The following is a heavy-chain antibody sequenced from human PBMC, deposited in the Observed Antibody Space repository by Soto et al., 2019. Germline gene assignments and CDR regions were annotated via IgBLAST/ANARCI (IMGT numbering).Heavy chain of an antibody. CDR1: GGSFSVYY. Sequence: SETLSLTCAVYGGSFSVYYWSWIRQPPGKGLEWIGEINHSGSTNYNPSLKSRVTISVDTSKNQFSLKLSSVTAADTAVYYCATRRDGYNYFDYWGQGTLVTVSS. CDR2: INHSGST. D-gene: IGHD5-12*01. CDR3: ATRRDGYNYFDY. J-gene: IGHJ4*02. V-gene: IGHV4-34*01.